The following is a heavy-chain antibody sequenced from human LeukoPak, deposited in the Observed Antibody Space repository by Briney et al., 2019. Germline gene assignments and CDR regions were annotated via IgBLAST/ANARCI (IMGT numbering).Heavy chain of an antibody. D-gene: IGHD3-9*01. CDR3: ARLFDPHYYYYYGVDV. J-gene: IGHJ6*02. V-gene: IGHV4-4*07. CDR2: IYTSGST. CDR1: GGSISSYY. Sequence: SETLSLTCTVSGGSISSYYWSWIRQPAGKGLEWIGRIYTSGSTNYNPSLKSRVTMSVDTSKNQFSLKLSSVTAADTAVYYCARLFDPHYYYYYGVDVWGQGTTVTVSS.